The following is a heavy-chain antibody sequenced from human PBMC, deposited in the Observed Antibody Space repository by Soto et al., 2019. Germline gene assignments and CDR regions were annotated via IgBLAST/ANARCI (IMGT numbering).Heavy chain of an antibody. D-gene: IGHD3-16*01. V-gene: IGHV4-30-2*01. Sequence: SETLSLTCAVSGDSTSSHCYSWSWIRQPPGKGLEWVGYIYRGDTPYYNPSLKSRVTISADTSKNDFSLTLTSVTAADTAVYYCARVFDYPGIFDHWGQGALVTVSS. J-gene: IGHJ4*02. CDR3: ARVFDYPGIFDH. CDR1: GDSTSSHCYS. CDR2: IYRGDTP.